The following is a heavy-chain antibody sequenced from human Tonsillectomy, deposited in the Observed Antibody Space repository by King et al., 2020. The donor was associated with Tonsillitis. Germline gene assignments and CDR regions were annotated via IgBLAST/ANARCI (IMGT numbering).Heavy chain of an antibody. D-gene: IGHD4-17*01. CDR2: IRSNAYGGTT. V-gene: IGHV3-49*04. Sequence: VQLVESGGGLVQPGRSLRLSCTASGFSFRDYAMTWVRQTPGKGLEWVGFIRSNAYGGTTEYAASVKGRFTISRDDSKTIAYLQMNSLKTEDAALYYCTRDKEGYGDVPWDWGQGTLVTVSS. CDR1: GFSFRDYA. J-gene: IGHJ4*02. CDR3: TRDKEGYGDVPWD.